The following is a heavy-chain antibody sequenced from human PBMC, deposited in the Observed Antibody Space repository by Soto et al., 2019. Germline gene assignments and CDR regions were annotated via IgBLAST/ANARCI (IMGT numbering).Heavy chain of an antibody. D-gene: IGHD6-6*01. CDR3: ARGSSIAGLYYGMDV. V-gene: IGHV4-31*03. Sequence: QVQLQESGPGLVKPSQTLSLTCTVSGGSISSGGYYWTWIRQHPGKGPEWIGYNYYSGITYYNPSLKSRVTISLDTSKNQFSLKLSSVTAAHTAVYYCARGSSIAGLYYGMDVWGQGTTVTVSS. J-gene: IGHJ6*02. CDR2: NYYSGIT. CDR1: GGSISSGGYY.